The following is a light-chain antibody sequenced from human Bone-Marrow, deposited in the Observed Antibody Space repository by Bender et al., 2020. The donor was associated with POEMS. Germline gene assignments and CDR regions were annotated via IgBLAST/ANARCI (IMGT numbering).Light chain of an antibody. J-gene: IGLJ3*02. CDR3: QVWHSSSDHRV. CDR1: NIGSKN. V-gene: IGLV3-21*02. CDR2: DNS. Sequence: SYVLTQTPSVSVAPGQTANFPCGGHNIGSKNVHWYQQRPGQAPVLVVCDNSDRPSGIPERFSGSNSGNTATLTISRVEAGDEADYYCQVWHSSSDHRVFGGGTKLTVL.